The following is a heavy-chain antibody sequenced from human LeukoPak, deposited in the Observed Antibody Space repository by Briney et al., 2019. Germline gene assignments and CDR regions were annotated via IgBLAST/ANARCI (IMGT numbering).Heavy chain of an antibody. CDR3: ARDRGSSWYLVGDY. CDR2: INPSGGST. CDR1: GGTFRDFA. J-gene: IGHJ4*02. V-gene: IGHV1-46*01. D-gene: IGHD6-13*01. Sequence: ASVKVSCKASGGTFRDFAVSWVRQAPGQGLEWMGIINPSGGSTSYAQKFQGRVTMTRDTSTSTVYMELSSLRSEDTAVYYCARDRGSSWYLVGDYWGQGTLVTVSS.